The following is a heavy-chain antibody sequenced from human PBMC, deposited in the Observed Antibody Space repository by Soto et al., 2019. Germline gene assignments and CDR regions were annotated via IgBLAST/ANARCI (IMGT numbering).Heavy chain of an antibody. CDR3: AKDLGCSSTNCYKSNFDY. D-gene: IGHD2-2*01. CDR1: GFTFSSYA. V-gene: IGHV3-23*01. J-gene: IGHJ4*02. CDR2: ISGTSGST. Sequence: EVQLLESGGGLVQPGGSLRLSCAASGFTFSSYAMTWVRQAPGKGLEWVSAISGTSGSTYYADSVKGRFTISRDNSKNTLYLQMNSVRAEDTAVYYCAKDLGCSSTNCYKSNFDYWGQGALVTGSS.